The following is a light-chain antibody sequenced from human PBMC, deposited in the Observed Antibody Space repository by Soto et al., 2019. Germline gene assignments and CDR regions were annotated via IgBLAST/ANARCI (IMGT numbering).Light chain of an antibody. V-gene: IGLV1-40*01. CDR3: QSYDSSLRYV. CDR2: TNK. CDR1: SSNIGAGYH. Sequence: QSALTQPPSVSGAPGQRVTISCTGSSSNIGAGYHVHWYQQLPGTAPKLLIYTNKNRPSGVPDRFSASKSGTSASLAITGLQAEDEADYYCQSYDSSLRYVFGTGTKVTVL. J-gene: IGLJ1*01.